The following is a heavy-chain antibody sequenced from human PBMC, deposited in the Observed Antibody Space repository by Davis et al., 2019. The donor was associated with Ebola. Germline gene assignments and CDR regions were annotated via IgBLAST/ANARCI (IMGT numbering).Heavy chain of an antibody. V-gene: IGHV3-30*03. CDR1: GFSFSIYG. D-gene: IGHD1-14*01. Sequence: GESLKISCAASGFSFSIYGMHWVRQAPGKGLEWVAGISYHGNYISYVDSVKGRFTISRDNAKNTLFLQMNSLRADDTAVYYCARDVAGRAGYWGQGTLVTVSS. CDR3: ARDVAGRAGY. J-gene: IGHJ4*02. CDR2: ISYHGNYI.